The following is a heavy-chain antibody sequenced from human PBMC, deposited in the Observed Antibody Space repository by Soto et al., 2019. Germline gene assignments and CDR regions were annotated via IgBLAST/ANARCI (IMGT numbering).Heavy chain of an antibody. CDR3: ARGIVVVPAAMVPPQRHYYYYGMDV. Sequence: ASVKVSCKASGGTFSSYAISWVRQAPGQGLEWMGGIIPIFGTANYAQKFQGRVKITADESRSTAYMELSSLRSEDTAVYYCARGIVVVPAAMVPPQRHYYYYGMDVWGQGTTVTVSS. CDR1: GGTFSSYA. J-gene: IGHJ6*02. V-gene: IGHV1-69*13. D-gene: IGHD2-2*01. CDR2: IIPIFGTA.